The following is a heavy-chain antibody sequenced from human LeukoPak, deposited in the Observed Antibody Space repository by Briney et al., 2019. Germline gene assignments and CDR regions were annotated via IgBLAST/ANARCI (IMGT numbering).Heavy chain of an antibody. D-gene: IGHD5-24*01. V-gene: IGHV1-69*04. CDR2: IIPILGIA. Sequence: WMGRIIPILGIANYAQKFQGRVTITADKSTSTAYMELSSLRSEDTAVYYCARDRDGYNLLYWGQGTLVTVSS. J-gene: IGHJ4*02. CDR3: ARDRDGYNLLY.